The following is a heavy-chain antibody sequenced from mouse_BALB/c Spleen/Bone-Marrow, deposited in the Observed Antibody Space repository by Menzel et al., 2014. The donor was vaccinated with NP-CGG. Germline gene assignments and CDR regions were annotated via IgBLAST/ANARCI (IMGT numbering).Heavy chain of an antibody. CDR1: GYAFSSSW. CDR3: ARDYYGSSYDY. D-gene: IGHD1-1*01. J-gene: IGHJ2*01. CDR2: IYPGDGDT. V-gene: IGHV1-82*01. Sequence: QVQLKESGPELVKPGASVKISCKASGYAFSSSWMNWVKQRPGQGLEWVGRIYPGDGDTNYNGKFKGKATLTADKPSSTAYMQLSSLTSVDSAVYFCARDYYGSSYDYWGQGTTLTVSS.